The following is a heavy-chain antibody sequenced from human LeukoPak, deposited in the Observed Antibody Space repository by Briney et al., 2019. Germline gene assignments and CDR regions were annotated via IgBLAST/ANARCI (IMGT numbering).Heavy chain of an antibody. CDR2: ISFDGSNK. V-gene: IGHV3-30-3*01. D-gene: IGHD6-13*01. J-gene: IGHJ3*01. CDR1: GFTFRSYA. CDR3: ARDPSGIAATSHAFDF. Sequence: PGGSLRLSCAASGFTFRSYAMHWVRQAPGKGLEWLAVISFDGSNKYYPDSVKGRFTISRDNSKNTLYLQMNSLRTEDTAIFYCARDPSGIAATSHAFDFWGQGTMVTVSS.